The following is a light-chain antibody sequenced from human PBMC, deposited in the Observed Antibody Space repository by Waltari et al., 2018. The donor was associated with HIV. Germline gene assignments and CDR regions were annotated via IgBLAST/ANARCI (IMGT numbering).Light chain of an antibody. CDR2: GNS. CDR3: QSYDNNLSVV. CDR1: RSNIGAGYD. J-gene: IGLJ2*01. V-gene: IGLV1-40*01. Sequence: QSVLTQPPSVSGAPGQRVTISCTGSRSNIGAGYDVHWYQQFPGTAPKLLIYGNSHRPSGVPDRFSGSKSDTSASLAITGLQAEDEADYYCQSYDNNLSVVFGGGTKLTVL.